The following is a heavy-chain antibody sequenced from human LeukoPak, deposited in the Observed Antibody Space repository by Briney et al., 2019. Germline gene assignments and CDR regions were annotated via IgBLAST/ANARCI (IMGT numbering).Heavy chain of an antibody. V-gene: IGHV3-23*01. CDR1: GFTFSSYA. J-gene: IGHJ5*02. Sequence: PGGSLRLSCAASGFTFSSYAMSWVRQAPGKGLEWVSAISGSGGSTYYADSVKGRFTISRDNSKSTLYLQMNSLRAEDTAVYYCAKVRVGGYSGYDSWGQGTLVTVSS. CDR3: AKVRVGGYSGYDS. D-gene: IGHD5-12*01. CDR2: ISGSGGST.